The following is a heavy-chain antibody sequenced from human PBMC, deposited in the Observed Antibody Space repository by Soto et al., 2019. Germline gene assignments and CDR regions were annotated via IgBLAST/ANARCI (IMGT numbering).Heavy chain of an antibody. CDR1: GGTFSSYA. CDR3: ARESPYIAVAGTWFDP. CDR2: IIPIFGTA. V-gene: IGHV1-69*13. D-gene: IGHD6-19*01. J-gene: IGHJ5*02. Sequence: SVKVSCKASGGTFSSYAISWVRQAPGQGLEWMGGIIPIFGTANYAQKFQGRVTITADESTSTAYMELSSLRSEDTAVYYCARESPYIAVAGTWFDPWGQGTLVTSPQ.